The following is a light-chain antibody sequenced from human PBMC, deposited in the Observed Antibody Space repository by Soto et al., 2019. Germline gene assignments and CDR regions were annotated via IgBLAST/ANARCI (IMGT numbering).Light chain of an antibody. V-gene: IGKV1-5*01. CDR1: QSTGSW. Sequence: IQMTQSPSTLSASVGDRVTITCRASQSTGSWLAWYQQKPGKAPKLLIYDASSLESGVPLRFSGSGSGTEFTLTISSLQPDDFATYYCQQYNSYSWTFGQGTKVDIK. J-gene: IGKJ1*01. CDR3: QQYNSYSWT. CDR2: DAS.